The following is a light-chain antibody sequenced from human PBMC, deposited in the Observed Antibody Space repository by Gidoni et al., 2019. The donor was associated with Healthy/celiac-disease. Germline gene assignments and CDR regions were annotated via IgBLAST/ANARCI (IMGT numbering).Light chain of an antibody. CDR1: QSVSSY. Sequence: EIVLTQSPATLSLSPGERATLSCRASQSVSSYLAWYQQKPGQGPRLLIYDASNRATGIPARFSGSGSGTDFTLTISILEPEDFAVYYCQQRSSWPSITFGQGTRLEIK. CDR2: DAS. CDR3: QQRSSWPSIT. V-gene: IGKV3-11*01. J-gene: IGKJ5*01.